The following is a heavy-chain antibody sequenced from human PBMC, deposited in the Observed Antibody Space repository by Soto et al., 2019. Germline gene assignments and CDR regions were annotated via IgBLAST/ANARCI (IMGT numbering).Heavy chain of an antibody. CDR3: ARDVESGISQYYYYFYGMDV. CDR1: GFTFSSNA. CDR2: LSYDGSNK. D-gene: IGHD1-26*01. Sequence: GGSLRLSCAASGFTFSSNAMHWVRQAPGKGLEWVAVLSYDGSNKYYADSVKGRFTISRDNSKNTLYLQMDSLRTEDTALYYCARDVESGISQYYYYFYGMDVCGQGTTVTVYS. V-gene: IGHV3-30-3*01. J-gene: IGHJ6*02.